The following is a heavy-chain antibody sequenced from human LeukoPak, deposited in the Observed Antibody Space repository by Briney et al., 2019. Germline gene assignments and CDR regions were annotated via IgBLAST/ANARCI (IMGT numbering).Heavy chain of an antibody. J-gene: IGHJ5*02. Sequence: GGSLRLSCAASGFTFDDYGMSWVRQAPGKGLEWVSGINWNGGSTGYADSVKGRFTISRDNAKNSLYLQMNSLRAEDTALYYCAKAYGSGSYYNWFDPWGQGTLVSVSS. CDR3: AKAYGSGSYYNWFDP. CDR1: GFTFDDYG. CDR2: INWNGGST. D-gene: IGHD3-10*01. V-gene: IGHV3-20*04.